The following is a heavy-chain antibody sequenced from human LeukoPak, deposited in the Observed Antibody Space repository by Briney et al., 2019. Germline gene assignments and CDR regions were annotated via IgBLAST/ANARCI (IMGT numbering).Heavy chain of an antibody. CDR1: GFSFSSYE. D-gene: IGHD6-13*01. J-gene: IGHJ4*02. Sequence: PGGSLRLSCAASGFSFSSYEMNWVRQAPRKGLEWVSYISSSGSTIYYAASVKGRFTISRDNAKNSLYLQMNSLRAEDTAFYYRPREAYEMYSNPTANFNYWGQGTLVTVSS. V-gene: IGHV3-48*03. CDR2: ISSSGSTI. CDR3: PREAYEMYSNPTANFNY.